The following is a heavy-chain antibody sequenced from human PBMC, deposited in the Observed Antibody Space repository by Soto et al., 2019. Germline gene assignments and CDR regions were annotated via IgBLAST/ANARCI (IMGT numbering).Heavy chain of an antibody. V-gene: IGHV4-59*07. D-gene: IGHD2-15*01. J-gene: IGHJ3*01. CDR2: VSYNGNT. Sequence: QVQLKESGPGLVKPADTLSLKCTVSGGSITPYYWSWIRQTPGGGLEWIGYVSYNGNTNYNPSLKSRVSIPADTSKNEFSLKLTSLTAADAAIYFCARQQYTVVTAFDVWGQGTMVAVSS. CDR3: ARQQYTVVTAFDV. CDR1: GGSITPYY.